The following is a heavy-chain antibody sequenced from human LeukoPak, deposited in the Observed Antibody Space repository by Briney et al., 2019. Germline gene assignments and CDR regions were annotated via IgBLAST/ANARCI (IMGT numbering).Heavy chain of an antibody. J-gene: IGHJ4*02. D-gene: IGHD3-22*01. Sequence: PSQTLSLTCTVSGGSISSGGYYWSWIRQHPGKGLEWIGYIYYSGSTYYNPSLKSRVTISVDTSKNQFSLKLSSVTAADTAVYYCARDPVYYYDSSGYSGEYYFDYWGQGTLVTVSS. V-gene: IGHV4-31*03. CDR2: IYYSGST. CDR3: ARDPVYYYDSSGYSGEYYFDY. CDR1: GGSISSGGYY.